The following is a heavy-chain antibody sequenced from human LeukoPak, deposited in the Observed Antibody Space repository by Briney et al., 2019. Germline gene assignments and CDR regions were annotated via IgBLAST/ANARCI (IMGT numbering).Heavy chain of an antibody. CDR1: GYTFTSYG. J-gene: IGHJ5*02. Sequence: SVKVSCKASGYTFTSYGISWVRQAPGQGLEWMGGIIPIFGTANYAQKFQGRVTITADESTSTAYMELSSLRSEDTAVYYCARANDYSKGNWFDPWGQGTLVTVSS. D-gene: IGHD4-11*01. V-gene: IGHV1-69*13. CDR2: IIPIFGTA. CDR3: ARANDYSKGNWFDP.